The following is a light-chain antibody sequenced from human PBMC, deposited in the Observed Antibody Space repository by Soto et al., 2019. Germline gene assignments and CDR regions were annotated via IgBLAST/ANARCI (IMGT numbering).Light chain of an antibody. Sequence: QSALTQPASVSGSPGQSIAMSCTGTSSDVGTHNFVSWYQQHPGKAPKLIIYDVSNRPSGVSDRFFGSKSGNTASLTISGLQAEDEADYYCSSFTSTNTYVFGTGPKVTVL. CDR1: SSDVGTHNF. V-gene: IGLV2-14*03. CDR3: SSFTSTNTYV. CDR2: DVS. J-gene: IGLJ1*01.